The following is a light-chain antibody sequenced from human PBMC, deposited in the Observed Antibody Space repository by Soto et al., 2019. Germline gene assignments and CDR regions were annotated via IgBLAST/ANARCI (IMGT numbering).Light chain of an antibody. V-gene: IGKV2-28*01. J-gene: IGKJ1*01. Sequence: DIVMTQSPLSLPVTPGEPASISCRSSQSLLHSNGYNYLDWYLQKPGQSPQLLIYLGSNRASGVPDRFSGSGSGTDFTLKISRVEAEDVGVYYCMQALQTHRTFGQGTK. CDR1: QSLLHSNGYNY. CDR3: MQALQTHRT. CDR2: LGS.